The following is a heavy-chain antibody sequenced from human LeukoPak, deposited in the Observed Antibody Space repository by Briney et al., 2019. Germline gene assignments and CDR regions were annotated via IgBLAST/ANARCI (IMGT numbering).Heavy chain of an antibody. CDR3: VKADGVTPE. CDR2: ISATGGAT. J-gene: IGHJ4*02. V-gene: IGHV3-23*01. Sequence: GGSLRLSCAVSGFTFNNNAMSWVRQAPGKGLVCVSAISATGGATYYADSVKGRITISRDNSKSTLYLQMNSLRAEDTAVYYCVKADGVTPEWGQGTLVTVSS. D-gene: IGHD5-18*01. CDR1: GFTFNNNA.